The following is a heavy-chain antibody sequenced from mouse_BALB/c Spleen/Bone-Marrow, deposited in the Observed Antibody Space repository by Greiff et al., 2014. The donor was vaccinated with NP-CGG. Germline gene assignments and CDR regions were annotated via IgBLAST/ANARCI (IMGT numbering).Heavy chain of an antibody. Sequence: VQLQQPGAEFVRPGALVKLSCNASGFNIKDYYMHWVKQRPEQGLEWIGWIDPENGNTIYDPKFLGKASITADTSSNTAYLQLSSLTSEDTAVYYCTRWVYYGSSYFDYWGQGTTLTVSS. CDR3: TRWVYYGSSYFDY. V-gene: IGHV14-1*02. J-gene: IGHJ2*01. CDR2: IDPENGNT. D-gene: IGHD1-1*01. CDR1: GFNIKDYY.